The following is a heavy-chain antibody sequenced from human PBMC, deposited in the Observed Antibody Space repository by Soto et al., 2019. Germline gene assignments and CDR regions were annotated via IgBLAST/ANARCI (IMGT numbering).Heavy chain of an antibody. CDR2: ISTSGSHL. J-gene: IGHJ5*02. CDR1: GFTFSTYS. D-gene: IGHD2-15*01. CDR3: VPDVVVIAAQGS. V-gene: IGHV3-21*01. Sequence: EVQLVESGGGLVKPGGSLRLSCAASGFTFSTYSMNWVRQAPGKGLEWVSSISTSGSHLHYADSVKGRFTISRDNAENSLDLQMTSLRAGDAAGYYCVPDVVVIAAQGSWGQGTRVTVSS.